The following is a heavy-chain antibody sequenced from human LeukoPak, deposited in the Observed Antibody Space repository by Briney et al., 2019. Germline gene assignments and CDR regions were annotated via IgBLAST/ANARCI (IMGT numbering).Heavy chain of an antibody. CDR3: ARSSGSLESNFDY. V-gene: IGHV4-31*03. CDR1: GGSISSGGYY. D-gene: IGHD3-10*01. CDR2: IYYSGST. J-gene: IGHJ4*02. Sequence: SQTLSLTCTVSGGSISSGGYYWSWIRQHPGKGLEWIGYIYYSGSTYYNPSLKSRVTISVDTSKNQFSLKLSSVTAADTAVYYCARSSGSLESNFDYWGQGTLVTVSS.